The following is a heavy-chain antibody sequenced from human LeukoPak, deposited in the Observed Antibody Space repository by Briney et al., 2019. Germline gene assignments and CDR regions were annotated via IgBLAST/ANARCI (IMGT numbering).Heavy chain of an antibody. Sequence: GGSLRLSCAASGFTFSSYAMSWVRQAPGKGLEWVSAISGSGGSRYYADSVKGRFTISRDNSKNTLYLQMNSLRAEDTAVYYCAKVDDDFWSGYYSFIGYYYGMDVWGQGTTVTVSS. D-gene: IGHD3-3*01. CDR2: ISGSGGSR. CDR1: GFTFSSYA. CDR3: AKVDDDFWSGYYSFIGYYYGMDV. V-gene: IGHV3-23*01. J-gene: IGHJ6*02.